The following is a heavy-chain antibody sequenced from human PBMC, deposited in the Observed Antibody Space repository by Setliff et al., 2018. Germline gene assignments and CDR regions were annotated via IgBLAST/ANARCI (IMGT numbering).Heavy chain of an antibody. CDR1: GGSISSGGYY. V-gene: IGHV4-31*02. J-gene: IGHJ2*01. Sequence: LSLTCTVSGGSISSGGYYWSWIRQHPGKGLEWIGYIYYSGSTYYNPSLKSRVTISVDTSKNQFSLKLSSVTAADTAVYYCAREGGGSYLNWYFDLWGRGTLVT. CDR2: IYYSGST. CDR3: AREGGGSYLNWYFDL. D-gene: IGHD1-26*01.